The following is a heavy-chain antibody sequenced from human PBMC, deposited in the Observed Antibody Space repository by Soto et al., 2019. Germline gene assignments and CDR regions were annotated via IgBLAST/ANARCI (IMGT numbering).Heavy chain of an antibody. Sequence: QVQLQESGPGLVKPSETLSLTCTVSGGSVSSGSYYWSWIRQPPGKGLEWIGYIYYSGSTNYNPSLKSRVTISVDTSKNQFSLKLSSVTAADTAVYYCARWITTAFDYWGQGTLVTVAS. CDR3: ARWITTAFDY. CDR2: IYYSGST. V-gene: IGHV4-61*01. CDR1: GGSVSSGSYY. D-gene: IGHD3-16*01. J-gene: IGHJ4*02.